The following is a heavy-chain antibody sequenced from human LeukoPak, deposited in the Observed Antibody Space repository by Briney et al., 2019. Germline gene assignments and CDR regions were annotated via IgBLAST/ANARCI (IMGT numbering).Heavy chain of an antibody. V-gene: IGHV5-51*01. CDR2: IYPGDSDT. D-gene: IGHD3-16*01. CDR1: GYTFTTYW. Sequence: GESLKISCKVSGYTFTTYWIGWVRQMPGKGLEWMGIIYPGDSDTKYSPSFQGQVTISVDKSISTAYLQWSSLKASDTAIYYCARHLLWGVASYYFDYWGQGTLVTVSS. J-gene: IGHJ4*02. CDR3: ARHLLWGVASYYFDY.